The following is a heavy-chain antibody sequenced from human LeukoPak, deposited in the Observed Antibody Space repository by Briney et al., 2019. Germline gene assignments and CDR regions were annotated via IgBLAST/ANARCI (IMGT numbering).Heavy chain of an antibody. Sequence: PGGSLRLSCAASGFTFSNYWMHWVRQAPGKGLVWVSRINTDGQTTSYADSVKGRFSISRDNAKNTLYLQMNSLRAEGTAVYYCARPGTGFDCWGQGTLVTVSS. V-gene: IGHV3-74*01. D-gene: IGHD1-1*01. CDR1: GFTFSNYW. CDR3: ARPGTGFDC. J-gene: IGHJ4*02. CDR2: INTDGQTT.